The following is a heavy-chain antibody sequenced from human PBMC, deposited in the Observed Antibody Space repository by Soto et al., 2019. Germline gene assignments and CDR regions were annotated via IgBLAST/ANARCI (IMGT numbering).Heavy chain of an antibody. D-gene: IGHD3-16*02. J-gene: IGHJ4*02. CDR2: ISYDGSNK. CDR1: GFTFSSYA. Sequence: QVQLVESGGGVVQPGRSLRLSCAASGFTFSSYAMHWVRQAPGKGLEWVAVISYDGSNKYYADSVKGRFTISRDNSKNTLYLQMHSLRAEGTAVYYCARVYDYVWVSYRYTGGHFDYWGQGTLVTVSS. V-gene: IGHV3-30-3*01. CDR3: ARVYDYVWVSYRYTGGHFDY.